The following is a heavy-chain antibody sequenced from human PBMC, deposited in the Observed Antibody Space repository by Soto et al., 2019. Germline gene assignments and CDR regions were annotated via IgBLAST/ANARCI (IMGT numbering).Heavy chain of an antibody. D-gene: IGHD6-13*01. J-gene: IGHJ5*02. Sequence: GGSLRLSCAASGFTFSSYAMSWVRQAPGKGLEWVSAISGSGGSTYYADSVKGRFTISRDNSKNTLYLQMNSLRAEDTAVFYCAKDLFAAAENEGIDPWGQGTLVTVSS. CDR2: ISGSGGST. CDR1: GFTFSSYA. V-gene: IGHV3-23*01. CDR3: AKDLFAAAENEGIDP.